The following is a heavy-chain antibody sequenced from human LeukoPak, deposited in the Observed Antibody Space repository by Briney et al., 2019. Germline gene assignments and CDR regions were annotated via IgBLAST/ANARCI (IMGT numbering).Heavy chain of an antibody. Sequence: GGSRRLSCAAAAFTFSSYAMHWVRHAPGKGLEWVAVISYDGSNKYYADSVKGRFNISRDNSKNTLYLQMSRLRAEHKAVYYCARDATPWYSSGWYYFDYWGQGTLVSVS. J-gene: IGHJ4*02. V-gene: IGHV3-30*04. CDR1: AFTFSSYA. CDR2: ISYDGSNK. D-gene: IGHD6-19*01. CDR3: ARDATPWYSSGWYYFDY.